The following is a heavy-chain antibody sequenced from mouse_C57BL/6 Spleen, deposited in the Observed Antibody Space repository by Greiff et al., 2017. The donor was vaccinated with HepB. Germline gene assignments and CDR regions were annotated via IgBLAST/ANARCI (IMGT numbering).Heavy chain of an antibody. CDR1: GYAFTNYL. D-gene: IGHD1-1*02. V-gene: IGHV1-54*01. J-gene: IGHJ1*03. CDR2: INPGSGGT. CDR3: ARAGGYYWYFDV. Sequence: VQLQQSGAELVRPGPSVKVSCKASGYAFTNYLIEWVKQRPGQGLEWIGVINPGSGGTNYNEKFKGKATLTADKSSSTAYMQLSSLTSEDSAVYFCARAGGYYWYFDVWGTGTTVTVSS.